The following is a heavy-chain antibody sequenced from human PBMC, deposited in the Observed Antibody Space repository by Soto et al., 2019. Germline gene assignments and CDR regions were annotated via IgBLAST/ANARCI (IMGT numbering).Heavy chain of an antibody. CDR2: IYYSGST. V-gene: IGHV4-31*03. D-gene: IGHD5-18*01. J-gene: IGHJ5*02. CDR1: GGSISSGGYY. CDR3: ARDHTAMAGMCWFDP. Sequence: QVQLQESGPGLVKPSQTLSLTCTVSGGSISSGGYYWSWIRQHPGKGLEWIGYIYYSGSTYYNPSLKRRVTISVDTSKNQFSLKLSSVTAADTAVYYCARDHTAMAGMCWFDPWGQGTLVTVSS.